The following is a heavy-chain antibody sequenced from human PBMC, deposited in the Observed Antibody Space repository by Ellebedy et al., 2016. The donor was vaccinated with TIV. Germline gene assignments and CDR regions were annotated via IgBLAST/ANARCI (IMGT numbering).Heavy chain of an antibody. J-gene: IGHJ6*02. CDR2: ISSGSSYI. CDR3: ARAISGTTLRRAYYFYGMDV. CDR1: EFTFSSYS. Sequence: GESLKISCAASEFTFSSYSMNWVRQAPGKGLEWVSCISSGSSYIYYADSVRGRFTISRDNAKNSLYLQMNSLRAEDTAVYYCARAISGTTLRRAYYFYGMDVWGQGTTVTVSS. V-gene: IGHV3-21*01. D-gene: IGHD1-20*01.